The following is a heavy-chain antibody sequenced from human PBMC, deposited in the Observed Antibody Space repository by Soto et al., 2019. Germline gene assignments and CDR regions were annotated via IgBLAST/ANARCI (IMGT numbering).Heavy chain of an antibody. Sequence: PSETLSLTCTVSGGSISSGGYYWSWIRQHPGKGLEWIGYIYYSGSTYYNPSLKSRVTISVDTSKNQFSLKLSSVTAADTAVYYCAGGYSSAYYPFDYWGQGTVVTVSS. CDR3: AGGYSSAYYPFDY. V-gene: IGHV4-31*03. D-gene: IGHD3-22*01. CDR1: GGSISSGGYY. J-gene: IGHJ4*02. CDR2: IYYSGST.